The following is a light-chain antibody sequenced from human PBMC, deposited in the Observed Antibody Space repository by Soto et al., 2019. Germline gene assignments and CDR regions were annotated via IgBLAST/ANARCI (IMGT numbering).Light chain of an antibody. J-gene: IGLJ2*01. Sequence: QPVLTQSPSASASLGTSVKLTCTLSSGRSSYAIAWHQQQPEKGPRYLMKLNSDGSQNKGDGIPDRFSGFSSGAERYLTISSLQSEDEADYYCQTWGTGTVVFGGGTKVTVL. CDR3: QTWGTGTVV. V-gene: IGLV4-69*01. CDR1: SGRSSYA. CDR2: LNSDGSQ.